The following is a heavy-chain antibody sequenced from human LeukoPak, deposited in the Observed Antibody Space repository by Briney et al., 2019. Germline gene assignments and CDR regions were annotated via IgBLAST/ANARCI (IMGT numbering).Heavy chain of an antibody. CDR1: GGSFSGYH. CDR3: ARGRGAARFVTIEFDY. CDR2: INRRGST. Sequence: SETLSLTCAVYGGSFSGYHWSWIRQPPGKGLEWIGEINRRGSTNYNPSLKSRVTMSVDTSKNQFSLKLSSVTAADTAVYYCARGRGAARFVTIEFDYWGQGALVTVSS. D-gene: IGHD6-6*01. J-gene: IGHJ4*02. V-gene: IGHV4-34*01.